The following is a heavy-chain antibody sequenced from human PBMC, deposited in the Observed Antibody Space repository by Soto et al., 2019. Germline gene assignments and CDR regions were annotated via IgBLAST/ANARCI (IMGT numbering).Heavy chain of an antibody. V-gene: IGHV3-30*18. J-gene: IGHJ4*02. Sequence: GGSLRLSCAACGFTFSSYGIHWVRQAPCKGLEWVAVISYDGSNKYYADSVKGRFTISRDNSKNTLYLQMNSLRAEDTAVYYCAKGLYGSGRYYTTLDYSGQVTLVALCS. CDR3: AKGLYGSGRYYTTLDY. D-gene: IGHD3-10*01. CDR2: ISYDGSNK. CDR1: GFTFSSYG.